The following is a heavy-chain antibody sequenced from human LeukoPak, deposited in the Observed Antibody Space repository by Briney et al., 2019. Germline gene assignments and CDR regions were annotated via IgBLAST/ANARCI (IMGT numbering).Heavy chain of an antibody. CDR1: GNYW. CDR3: VSFYEAY. J-gene: IGHJ4*02. Sequence: GGSLRLSCAASGNYWMHWVRQAPGKGLVWVSHINSDGSWTSYADSVKGRFTIPKDNAKNTVYLQMNNLRAEDTAVYYCVSFYEAYWGRGTLVTVSS. CDR2: INSDGSWT. D-gene: IGHD2/OR15-2a*01. V-gene: IGHV3-74*01.